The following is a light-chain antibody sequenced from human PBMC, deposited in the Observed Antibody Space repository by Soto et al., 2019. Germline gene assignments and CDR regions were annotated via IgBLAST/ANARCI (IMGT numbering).Light chain of an antibody. V-gene: IGKV3-20*01. CDR1: QSVSNNY. CDR2: GAS. CDR3: PQYGSSPAT. J-gene: IGKJ2*01. Sequence: EMVLTQSPGTLSLSPGERATLSGRASQSVSNNYLAWYQQKPGQAPRLLIYGASNRATGIPDRFSGSGSGTDFTLTISRLATEDFAVYYCPQYGSSPATFGQGTNLEIK.